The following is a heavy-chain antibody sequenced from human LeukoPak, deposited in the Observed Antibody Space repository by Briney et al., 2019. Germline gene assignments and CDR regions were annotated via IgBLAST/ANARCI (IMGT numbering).Heavy chain of an antibody. CDR1: GFTFSSYA. CDR3: AKETSWYYGLDP. CDR2: ISYDGSNK. J-gene: IGHJ5*02. V-gene: IGHV3-30*04. D-gene: IGHD3-10*01. Sequence: GGSLRLSCAASGFTFSSYAMHWVRQAPGKGLEWVAVISYDGSNKYYADSVKGRFTISRDNSKNTLYLQMNSLRAEDTAVYYCAKETSWYYGLDPWGQGTLVTVSS.